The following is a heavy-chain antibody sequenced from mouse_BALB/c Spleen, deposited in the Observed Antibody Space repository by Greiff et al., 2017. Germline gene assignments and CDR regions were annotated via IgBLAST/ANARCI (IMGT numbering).Heavy chain of an antibody. D-gene: IGHD1-1*01. J-gene: IGHJ3*01. V-gene: IGHV5-6*01. CDR3: AREDAGVGPCAY. CDR2: ISSGGSYT. CDR1: GFTFSSYG. Sequence: VQLKESGGDLVKPGGSLKLSCAASGFTFSSYGMSWVRQTPDKRLEWVATISSGGSYTYYPDRVKGRFTISRDNAKNTLYLQMSSLKSEDTAMYYCAREDAGVGPCAYWGQGTLVTVSA.